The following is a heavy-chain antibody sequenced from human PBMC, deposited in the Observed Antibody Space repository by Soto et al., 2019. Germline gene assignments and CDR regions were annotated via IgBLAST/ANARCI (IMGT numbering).Heavy chain of an antibody. CDR2: VHRSGAT. Sequence: SETLSLICTASSGSVRSGNYHWSWIRQPPGKGLEWIGHVHRSGATNYNPSLNRRATISLDTSKNQFTLTLISAAAADTATYYCARQENPLARYGGDFDYWAREPRSPSPQ. J-gene: IGHJ4*02. CDR3: ARQENPLARYGGDFDY. V-gene: IGHV4-61*01. D-gene: IGHD5-18*01. CDR1: SGSVRSGNYH.